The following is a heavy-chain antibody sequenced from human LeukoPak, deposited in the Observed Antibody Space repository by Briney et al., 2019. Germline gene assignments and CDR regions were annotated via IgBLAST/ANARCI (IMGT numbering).Heavy chain of an antibody. J-gene: IGHJ1*01. CDR3: ARGRSIAARKYFQH. CDR2: INHSGGT. Sequence: SETLSLTCAVYGGSFSGYYWSWIRQPPGKGLEWIGEINHSGGTNYNPSLKSRVTISVDTSKNQFSLKLSSVTAADTAVYYCARGRSIAARKYFQHWGQGTLVTVSS. D-gene: IGHD6-6*01. V-gene: IGHV4-34*01. CDR1: GGSFSGYY.